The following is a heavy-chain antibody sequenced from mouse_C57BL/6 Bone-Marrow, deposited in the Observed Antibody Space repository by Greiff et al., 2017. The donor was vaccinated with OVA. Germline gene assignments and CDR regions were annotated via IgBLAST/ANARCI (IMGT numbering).Heavy chain of an antibody. CDR2: ISSGGSYT. D-gene: IGHD1-1*01. CDR1: GFTFSSYG. Sequence: EVHLVESGGDLVKPGGSLKLSCAASGFTFSSYGMSWVRQTPDKRLEWVATISSGGSYTYYPDSVKGRFTISRDNAKNTLYLQMSSLKSEDTAMYYCARLRVAWFAYWGQGTLVTVSA. V-gene: IGHV5-6*01. CDR3: ARLRVAWFAY. J-gene: IGHJ3*01.